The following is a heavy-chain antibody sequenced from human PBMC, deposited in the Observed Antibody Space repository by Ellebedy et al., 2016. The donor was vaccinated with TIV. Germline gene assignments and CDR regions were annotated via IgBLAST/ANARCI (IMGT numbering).Heavy chain of an antibody. V-gene: IGHV3-73*01. J-gene: IGHJ4*02. D-gene: IGHD2-2*01. CDR2: IRSKANSYAT. CDR3: TRRRCSSTSCYPEGDQDFDY. CDR1: GFTFSGSA. Sequence: GGSLRLXXAASGFTFSGSAMHWVRQASGKGLEWVGRIRSKANSYATAYAASVKGRFTISRDDSKNTAYLQMNSLKTEDTAVYYCTRRRCSSTSCYPEGDQDFDYWGQGTLVTVSS.